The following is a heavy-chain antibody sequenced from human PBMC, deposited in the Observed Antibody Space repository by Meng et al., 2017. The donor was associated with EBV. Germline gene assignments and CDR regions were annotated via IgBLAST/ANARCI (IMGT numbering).Heavy chain of an antibody. V-gene: IGHV1-2*06. Sequence: QWQLVWPGADVKKPGASVKVSCKASGYTFTGYYMHWVRQAPGQGLEWMGRINPNSGGTNYAQKFQGRVTMTRDTSISTAYMELSRLRSDDTAVYYCARVGIAVAGTGDYWGQGTLVTVSS. CDR1: GYTFTGYY. D-gene: IGHD6-19*01. CDR3: ARVGIAVAGTGDY. CDR2: INPNSGGT. J-gene: IGHJ4*02.